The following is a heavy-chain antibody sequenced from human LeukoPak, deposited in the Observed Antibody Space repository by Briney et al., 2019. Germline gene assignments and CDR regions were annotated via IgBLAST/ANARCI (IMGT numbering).Heavy chain of an antibody. CDR1: GYTFTSYG. Sequence: ASVKVSCKASGYTFTSYGISWVRQAPGQGLEWMGWISAYNGNTNYAQKLQGGVTMTTDTSTSTAYMELRSLRSDDTAVYYCARVGDCSSTSCYRARYYYYYMDVWGKGTTVTVSS. CDR2: ISAYNGNT. V-gene: IGHV1-18*01. J-gene: IGHJ6*03. D-gene: IGHD2-2*01. CDR3: ARVGDCSSTSCYRARYYYYYMDV.